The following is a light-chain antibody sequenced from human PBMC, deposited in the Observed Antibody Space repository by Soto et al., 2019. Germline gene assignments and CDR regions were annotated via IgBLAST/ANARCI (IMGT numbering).Light chain of an antibody. Sequence: IVMTQSSLTLPVTPGEPASISYLSSQIILYNNTYNYLDWYVQKPGQSPQLLIYFGSNRAPGVPDRFSGSGSGTDFTLKINRVEAEDVGTYYCMQALQSLTFGQGTRLEIK. CDR3: MQALQSLT. J-gene: IGKJ5*01. CDR2: FGS. CDR1: QIILYNNTYNY. V-gene: IGKV2-28*01.